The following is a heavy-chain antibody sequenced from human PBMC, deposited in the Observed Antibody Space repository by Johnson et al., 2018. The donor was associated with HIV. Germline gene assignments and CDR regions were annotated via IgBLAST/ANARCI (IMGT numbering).Heavy chain of an antibody. D-gene: IGHD3-22*01. CDR1: GFTFDDYA. CDR2: LSWNSGSI. V-gene: IGHV3-9*03. Sequence: VQLVESGGGLVQPGRSLRLSCAASGFTFDDYAMHWVRQAPGKGLVWVSGLSWNSGSIGYADSVKGRFTISRDNSKNTLYLQMGSLRAEDMAVYYCARRFYDSSGAGFDIWGQGTMVTVSS. CDR3: ARRFYDSSGAGFDI. J-gene: IGHJ3*02.